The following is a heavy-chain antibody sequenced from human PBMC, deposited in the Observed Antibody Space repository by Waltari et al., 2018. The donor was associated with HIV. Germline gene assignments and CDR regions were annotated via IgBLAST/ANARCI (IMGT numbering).Heavy chain of an antibody. CDR1: GGPFTSLA. Sequence: QVHLVQSGAEVRKPGSSVTVSCKASGGPFTSLAINWLRQFPGQGLEWMGRIIPILGTPNFAQKLEGRVSIVADKSPTTGYMELNSLRFEDTAIYYCATSRGSSGYYYLDYWGQGTPVTVSS. J-gene: IGHJ4*02. D-gene: IGHD3-22*01. CDR3: ATSRGSSGYYYLDY. CDR2: IIPILGTP. V-gene: IGHV1-69*04.